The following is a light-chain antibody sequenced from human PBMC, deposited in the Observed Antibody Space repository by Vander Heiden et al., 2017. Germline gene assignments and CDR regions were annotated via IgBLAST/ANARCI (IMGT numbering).Light chain of an antibody. CDR3: CSYTGRYSVI. Sequence: QSALTQPLPVSSSPGQSVTISCTGTSSDVGAYNYASWYQHHPGKAPKLVIYEVAERPSGVPDRFSGSKSGNMASLTISGLQAEDEGDYYCCSYTGRYSVIFGGGTKLAVL. CDR2: EVA. V-gene: IGLV2-11*01. CDR1: SSDVGAYNY. J-gene: IGLJ2*01.